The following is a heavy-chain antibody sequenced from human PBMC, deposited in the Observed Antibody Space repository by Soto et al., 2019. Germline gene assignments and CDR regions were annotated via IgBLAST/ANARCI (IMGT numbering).Heavy chain of an antibody. CDR2: INHSGST. V-gene: IGHV4-34*01. CDR1: GGSFSGYY. J-gene: IGHJ3*02. CDR3: ARGTNIEIAAAGTFRPCAFDI. D-gene: IGHD6-13*01. Sequence: PSETLSLTCAVYGGSFSGYYWSWIRQPPGKGLEWIGEINHSGSTNYNPSLKSRVTISVDTSKNQFSLKLSSVTAADTAVYYCARGTNIEIAAAGTFRPCAFDIWGQGTMVTVSS.